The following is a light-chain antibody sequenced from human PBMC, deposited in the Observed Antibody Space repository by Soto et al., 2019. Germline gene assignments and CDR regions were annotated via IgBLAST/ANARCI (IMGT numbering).Light chain of an antibody. CDR1: QSVSSSY. CDR2: GAS. V-gene: IGKV3-20*01. J-gene: IGKJ1*01. Sequence: EIVLTQSPGTLSLSPGERATLSCRASQSVSSSYLAWYQQKPGQAPRLLIYGASSRATGIPGRFSGSGSGTDFTLTISRLEPEDFAVYYCQQYYRFGQGTKVEIK. CDR3: QQYYR.